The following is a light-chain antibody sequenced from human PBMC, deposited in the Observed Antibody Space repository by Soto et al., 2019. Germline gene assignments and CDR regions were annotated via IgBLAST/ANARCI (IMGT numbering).Light chain of an antibody. Sequence: DIQMTQSPSTLSASVGDRVTSTCRASQSISSWLAWYQQKPGKAPKVLIYDASSLESGVPSRFSGSGSGTEFTLTISRLQPDDFAPYYCQQYNSYSYTYGQGNKLEIK. V-gene: IGKV1-5*01. CDR2: DAS. CDR1: QSISSW. CDR3: QQYNSYSYT. J-gene: IGKJ2*01.